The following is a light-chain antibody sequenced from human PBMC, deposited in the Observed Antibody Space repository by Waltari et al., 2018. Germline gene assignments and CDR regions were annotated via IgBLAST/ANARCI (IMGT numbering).Light chain of an antibody. CDR1: SSNIGAGYD. CDR2: GNS. V-gene: IGLV1-40*01. J-gene: IGLJ3*02. CDR3: QSYDRSLSGWV. Sequence: QSVLTQTPSVSGAPGQRVTISCPGSSSNIGAGYDVQWYQQLPGTAPKLLIYGNSNRPSGVPDRLSGSKSGSSASLASTGLQAEDEADYYCQSYDRSLSGWVFGGGTKLTVL.